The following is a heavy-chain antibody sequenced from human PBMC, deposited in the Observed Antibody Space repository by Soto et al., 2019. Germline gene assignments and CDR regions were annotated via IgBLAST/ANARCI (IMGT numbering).Heavy chain of an antibody. V-gene: IGHV1-3*01. Sequence: GASVKVSCKASGYTFTDYTMHWVRQAPGQKFEWMGWINVGKGHTKYSQNLQGRLTITRDTSASTAYMELSSLSSEDTAVYYCVKDHPSLSIWGQGTLVTVSS. CDR1: GYTFTDYT. J-gene: IGHJ4*02. D-gene: IGHD6-6*01. CDR2: INVGKGHT. CDR3: VKDHPSLSI.